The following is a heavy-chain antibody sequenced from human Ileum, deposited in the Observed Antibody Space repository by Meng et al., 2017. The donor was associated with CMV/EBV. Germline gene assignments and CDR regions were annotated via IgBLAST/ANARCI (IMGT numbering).Heavy chain of an antibody. CDR2: INQPGNDI. D-gene: IGHD2-2*01. CDR3: AKDPIVVVPAGSAFDI. Sequence: GGSLRLSCAASGFTFRDYWMTWVRQAPGGGLEWVASINQPGNDIYYLDSVEGRFTISRDNSKNTLYLQMNSLRAEDTAVYYCAKDPIVVVPAGSAFDIWGQGTMVTVSS. J-gene: IGHJ3*02. CDR1: GFTFRDYW. V-gene: IGHV3-7*01.